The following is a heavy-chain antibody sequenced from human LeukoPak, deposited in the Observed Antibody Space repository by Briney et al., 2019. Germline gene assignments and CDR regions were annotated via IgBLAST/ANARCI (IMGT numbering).Heavy chain of an antibody. CDR1: GYIFSSYW. J-gene: IGHJ5*02. D-gene: IGHD1-7*01. V-gene: IGHV5-51*01. CDR2: IYPEDFDT. Sequence: RGESLQISCEAAGYIFSSYWIAGGRQLPGKGVEWMGVIYPEDFDTKYSPSLQGQVTISAAQSITTAFLQWSRLQASHTAIYYCARHGKLRAFRHWFHRWGEG. CDR3: ARHGKLRAFRHWFHR.